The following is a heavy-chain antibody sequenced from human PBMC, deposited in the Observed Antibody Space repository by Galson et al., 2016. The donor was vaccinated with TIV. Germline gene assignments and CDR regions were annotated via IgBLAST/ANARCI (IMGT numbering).Heavy chain of an antibody. Sequence: SLRLSCAASGFTFNWFAMSWVRQAPGKGLEWVSTIYGGGNDPFNADSARGRFTISRDNSKNTLYLQMNSLRPEDTALYYCARSLTSDYGDPLDYWGQGTLVTVSS. D-gene: IGHD4-17*01. CDR3: ARSLTSDYGDPLDY. J-gene: IGHJ4*02. V-gene: IGHV3-23*01. CDR1: GFTFNWFA. CDR2: IYGGGNDP.